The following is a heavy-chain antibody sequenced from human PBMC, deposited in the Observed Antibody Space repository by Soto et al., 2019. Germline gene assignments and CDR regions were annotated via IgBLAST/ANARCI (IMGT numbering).Heavy chain of an antibody. CDR1: GGSISSYY. CDR3: ARISGSYYYGMDV. J-gene: IGHJ6*02. Sequence: PSETLSLTCTVSGGSISSYYWSWIRQPPGKGLEWIGYIYYNGGSTNYNPSLKSRVTISVDTSKNQFSLKLSSVTAADTAVYYCARISGSYYYGMDVWGQGTTVTVSS. CDR2: IYYNGGST. V-gene: IGHV4-59*12. D-gene: IGHD1-26*01.